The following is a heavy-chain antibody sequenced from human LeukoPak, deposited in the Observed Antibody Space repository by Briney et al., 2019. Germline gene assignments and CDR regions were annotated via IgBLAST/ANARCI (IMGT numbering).Heavy chain of an antibody. J-gene: IGHJ6*02. D-gene: IGHD2-15*01. CDR1: GGSISSYY. Sequence: SETLSLTCTVSGGSISSYYWSWIRQPPGKGLEWIGYIYYSGSTNYNPSLKSRVTISVDTSKNQFSLKLSSVTAADTAVYYCARHPGGVVGSSFYYGMDVWGQGTTVTVSS. V-gene: IGHV4-59*08. CDR2: IYYSGST. CDR3: ARHPGGVVGSSFYYGMDV.